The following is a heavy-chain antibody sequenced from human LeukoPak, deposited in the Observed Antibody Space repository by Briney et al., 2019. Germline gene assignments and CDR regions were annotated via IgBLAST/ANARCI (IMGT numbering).Heavy chain of an antibody. J-gene: IGHJ5*02. V-gene: IGHV1-2*02. CDR2: INPNSGGT. D-gene: IGHD1/OR15-1a*01. CDR1: GYTFTAYF. Sequence: ASVKVSCKASGYTFTAYFIHWVRQAPGQGLEWMGWINPNSGGTNYEQMFQGRVTMTTDTSISTAYMDLSRLRSDDTAVYYCARGGRGLRTPAWGQGTLVTVSS. CDR3: ARGGRGLRTPA.